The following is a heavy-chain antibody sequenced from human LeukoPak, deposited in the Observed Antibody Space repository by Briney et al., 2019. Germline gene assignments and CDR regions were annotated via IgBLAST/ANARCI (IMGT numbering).Heavy chain of an antibody. Sequence: ASVKVSCKASGGTFSSYAISWVRQAPGQGLEWMGGIIPIFGTANYAQKFQDRVTITTDESTSTAYMELSSLRSEDTAVYYCASTNDSSGHDAFDIWGQGTMVTTSS. CDR1: GGTFSSYA. D-gene: IGHD3-22*01. J-gene: IGHJ3*02. CDR3: ASTNDSSGHDAFDI. V-gene: IGHV1-69*05. CDR2: IIPIFGTA.